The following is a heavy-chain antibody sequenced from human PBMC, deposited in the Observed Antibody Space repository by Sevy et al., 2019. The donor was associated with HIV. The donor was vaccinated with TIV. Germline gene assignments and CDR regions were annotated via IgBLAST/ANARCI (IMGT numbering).Heavy chain of an antibody. Sequence: ASVKVSCKASGGPFNTYAITWIRQAPGQGLEWMGGIIPLFGTTNYAQKFQGRVTITADESRTTAYLEVSSPRSEDTAVYYCASEVGGSVRLERLTSYYGVDVWGQGTTVTVSS. CDR3: ASEVGGSVRLERLTSYYGVDV. D-gene: IGHD1-1*01. V-gene: IGHV1-69*13. CDR2: IIPLFGTT. J-gene: IGHJ6*02. CDR1: GGPFNTYA.